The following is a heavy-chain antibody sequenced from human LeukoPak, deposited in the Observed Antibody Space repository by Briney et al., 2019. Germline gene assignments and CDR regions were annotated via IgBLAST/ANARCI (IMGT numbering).Heavy chain of an antibody. Sequence: SGGSLRLSCAASGFTFSSYPMSWVRQTPGKGLEWVSSISDTTYYAESVKGRFTISRDNSKNTLYLQMSSLRAEETAVYYCANIKNDYWRQGTLVTVSS. J-gene: IGHJ4*02. CDR3: ANIKNDY. CDR2: ISDTT. CDR1: GFTFSSYP. V-gene: IGHV3-23*01. D-gene: IGHD1-14*01.